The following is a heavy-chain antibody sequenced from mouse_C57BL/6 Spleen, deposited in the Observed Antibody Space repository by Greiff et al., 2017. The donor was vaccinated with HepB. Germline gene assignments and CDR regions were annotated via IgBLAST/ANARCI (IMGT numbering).Heavy chain of an antibody. J-gene: IGHJ4*01. CDR1: GFTFSDYG. CDR2: ISSGSSTI. Sequence: EVKLVESGGGLVKPGGSLKLSCAASGFTFSDYGMHWVRQAPEKGLEWVAYISSGSSTIYYADTVKGRFTISRDNAKNTLFLQMTSLRSEDTAMYYCARPTSGTLYAMDYWGQGTSVTVAS. V-gene: IGHV5-17*01. D-gene: IGHD4-1*01. CDR3: ARPTSGTLYAMDY.